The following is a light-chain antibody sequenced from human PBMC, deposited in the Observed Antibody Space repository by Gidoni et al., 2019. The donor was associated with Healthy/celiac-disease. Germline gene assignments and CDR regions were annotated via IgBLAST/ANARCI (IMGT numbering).Light chain of an antibody. CDR3: QSYDSSLSGFYV. V-gene: IGLV1-40*01. J-gene: IGLJ1*01. CDR1: SSNIGAGYD. CDR2: GNS. Sequence: QSVLTQPPAVSGAPGQRVTISCTGSSSNIGAGYDVHWYQQLPGTAPKLLIYGNSNRPSGVPDRFSGSTSGTSASLAITGLQADDEADYYCQSYDSSLSGFYVFGTGTKVTVL.